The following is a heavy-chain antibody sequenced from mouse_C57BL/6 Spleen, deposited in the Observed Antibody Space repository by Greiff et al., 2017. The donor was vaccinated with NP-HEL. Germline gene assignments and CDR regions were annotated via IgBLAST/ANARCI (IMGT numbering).Heavy chain of an antibody. D-gene: IGHD4-1*01. V-gene: IGHV1-59*01. Sequence: VQLQQPGAELVRPGTSVKLSCKASGYTFTSYWMHWVKQRPGQGLEWIGVIDPSDSYTNYNQKFKGKATLTVDTSSSTAYMQLSSLTSEDSAVYYCARGNWGGDWGQGTTLTVSS. CDR1: GYTFTSYW. J-gene: IGHJ2*01. CDR2: IDPSDSYT. CDR3: ARGNWGGD.